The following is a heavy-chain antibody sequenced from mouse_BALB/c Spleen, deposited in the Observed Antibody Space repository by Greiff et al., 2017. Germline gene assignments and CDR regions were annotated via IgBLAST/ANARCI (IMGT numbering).Heavy chain of an antibody. V-gene: IGHV14-3*02. CDR2: IVPANGNT. Sequence: EVQVVESGAELVKPGASVKLSCTASGFNIKDTYMHWVKQRPEQGLEWIGRIVPANGNTKYDPKFQGKATITADTSSNTAYLQLSSLTSEDTAVYYCARGGYYAMDYWGQGTSVTVSS. CDR3: ARGGYYAMDY. J-gene: IGHJ4*01. CDR1: GFNIKDTY.